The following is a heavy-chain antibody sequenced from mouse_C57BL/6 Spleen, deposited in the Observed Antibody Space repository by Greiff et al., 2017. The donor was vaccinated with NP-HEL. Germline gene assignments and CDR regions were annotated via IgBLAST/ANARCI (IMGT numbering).Heavy chain of an antibody. CDR1: GFTFTDYY. Sequence: EVKLVESGGGLVQPGGSLSLSCAASGFTFTDYYMSWVRQPPGKALEWLGFIRNKANGYTTEYSASVKGRFTISRDNSQSILYLQMNALRAEDSATYYCARYATTEAWFAYWGQGTLVTVSA. D-gene: IGHD1-1*01. CDR2: IRNKANGYTT. V-gene: IGHV7-3*01. J-gene: IGHJ3*01. CDR3: ARYATTEAWFAY.